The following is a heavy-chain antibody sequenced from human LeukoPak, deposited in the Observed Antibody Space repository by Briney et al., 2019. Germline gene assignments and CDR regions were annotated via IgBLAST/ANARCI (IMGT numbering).Heavy chain of an antibody. D-gene: IGHD2-2*01. CDR1: GGSISSYY. Sequence: SETLSLTCTVSGGSISSYYWSWIRQPPGKGLEWIGFIYYSGSTNYNPSLKSRVTISVDTSKNQFSLKLSSVTAADTAVYYCARAHGRDVVVGPYYYMDVWGKGTTVTVSS. CDR3: ARAHGRDVVVGPYYYMDV. J-gene: IGHJ6*03. CDR2: IYYSGST. V-gene: IGHV4-59*08.